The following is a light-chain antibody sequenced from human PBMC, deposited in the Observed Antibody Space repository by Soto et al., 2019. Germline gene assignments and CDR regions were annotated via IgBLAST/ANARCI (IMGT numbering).Light chain of an antibody. J-gene: IGLJ2*01. CDR2: LERSGSY. CDR3: ETWDRSTHKV. Sequence: QPVLTQSSSASASLGSSVKLTCTLSSRHSSYSIAWHQQQPGKAPRYLMRLERSGSYNKGSGVPDRFSGSSSGADRYLTISNLEYEDEADYYCETWDRSTHKVFGGGTKLTVL. CDR1: SRHSSYS. V-gene: IGLV4-60*02.